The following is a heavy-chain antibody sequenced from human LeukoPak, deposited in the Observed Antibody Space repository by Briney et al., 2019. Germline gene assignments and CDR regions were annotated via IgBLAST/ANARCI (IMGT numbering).Heavy chain of an antibody. J-gene: IGHJ4*02. CDR3: ARWTTTFLDY. CDR1: GYTFTNYY. Sequence: GASVKVSCKASGYTFTNYYIHWVRQAPGHGLEWLGISNPSGDSTNYAQKFQGRVTMTRDTSTSTVYMDLSSLRSEDTAVYYCARWTTTFLDYRGQGTLVTVSS. CDR2: SNPSGDST. V-gene: IGHV1-46*01. D-gene: IGHD1-1*01.